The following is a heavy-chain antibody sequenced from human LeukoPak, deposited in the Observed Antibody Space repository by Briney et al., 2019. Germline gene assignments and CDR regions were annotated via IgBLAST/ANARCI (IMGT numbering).Heavy chain of an antibody. CDR2: IYSGGST. V-gene: IGHV3-66*01. J-gene: IGHJ2*01. D-gene: IGHD3-22*01. Sequence: LSGGSLRLSCAASGFTVSSNYMSWVRQAPGKGLEWVSVIYSGGSTYYADSVKGRFTISRDNSKNTLYLQMNSLRAEDTAVYYCARDKVYYYDSSGYSYYWYFDLWGRGTLVTVSS. CDR3: ARDKVYYYDSSGYSYYWYFDL. CDR1: GFTVSSNY.